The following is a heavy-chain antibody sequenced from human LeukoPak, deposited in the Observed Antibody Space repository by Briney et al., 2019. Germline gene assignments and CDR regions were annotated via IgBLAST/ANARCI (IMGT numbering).Heavy chain of an antibody. CDR2: IYYSGST. J-gene: IGHJ4*02. CDR3: ARLGRSYYDSSGY. CDR1: GGSISSSSYY. D-gene: IGHD3-22*01. V-gene: IGHV4-39*07. Sequence: SETLSLTCTVSGGSISSSSYYWGWIRQPPGKGLEWIGSIYYSGSTYYNPSLKSRVTISVDTSKNQFSLKLSSVTAADTAVYYCARLGRSYYDSSGYWGQGTLVTVSS.